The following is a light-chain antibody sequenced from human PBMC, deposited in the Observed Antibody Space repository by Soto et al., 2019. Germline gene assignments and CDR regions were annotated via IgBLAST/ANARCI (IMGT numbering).Light chain of an antibody. CDR2: WAS. CDR3: QQYYSTFT. CDR1: QSVLYRSNNRNY. Sequence: DIVMTQSPDSLAVSLGERATINCKSSQSVLYRSNNRNYLAWYQQKPGQPPKLLIYWASTRESGVPDRFSGSGSGTDFTLTISSLQAEDVAFYYCQQYYSTFTFGPGTKVDIK. V-gene: IGKV4-1*01. J-gene: IGKJ3*01.